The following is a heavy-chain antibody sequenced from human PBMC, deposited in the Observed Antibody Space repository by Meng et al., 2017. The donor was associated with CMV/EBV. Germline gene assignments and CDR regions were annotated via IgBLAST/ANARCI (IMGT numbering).Heavy chain of an antibody. J-gene: IGHJ5*02. D-gene: IGHD2-2*01. CDR1: YA. CDR2: ISGSGGSP. Sequence: YALGWVRQAPGKGLEWVSAISGSGGSPYYADSVKGQFTISRDNSKNTLYLQMNSLRAEDTAVYYCAKDSQPISYCSSTGCSITQFDPWGQGTLVTVSS. CDR3: AKDSQPISYCSSTGCSITQFDP. V-gene: IGHV3-23*01.